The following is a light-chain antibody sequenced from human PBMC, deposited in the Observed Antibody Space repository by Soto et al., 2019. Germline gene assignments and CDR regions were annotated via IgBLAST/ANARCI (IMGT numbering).Light chain of an antibody. CDR2: EVT. Sequence: QSALTQPASVSGSPGQSITISCTGSNSDIGAYDYVSWYQQHPGKPPTLLIYEVTNRPSGISNRFSGSKSGNTASLTISGLQAEDEADYYCSSYVSSRTDVFGTGTKLTVL. V-gene: IGLV2-14*01. J-gene: IGLJ1*01. CDR3: SSYVSSRTDV. CDR1: NSDIGAYDY.